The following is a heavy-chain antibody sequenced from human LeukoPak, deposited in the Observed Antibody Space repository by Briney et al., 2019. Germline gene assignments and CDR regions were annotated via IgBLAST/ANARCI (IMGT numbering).Heavy chain of an antibody. CDR2: IRQDGSHK. J-gene: IGHJ4*02. D-gene: IGHD4-17*01. CDR3: ARLGAPTSTVATNFDY. V-gene: IGHV3-7*01. Sequence: PGGSLRLSCAASGFTFSTYWMSWVRQAPGKGLEWVANIRQDGSHKYYVGSVKGRFTISRDNAKSSLYLQMNSLRVEDAAVYYCARLGAPTSTVATNFDYWGQGTLVTVSS. CDR1: GFTFSTYW.